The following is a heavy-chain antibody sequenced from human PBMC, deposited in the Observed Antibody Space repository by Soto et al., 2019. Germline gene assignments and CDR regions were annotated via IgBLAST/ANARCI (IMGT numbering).Heavy chain of an antibody. V-gene: IGHV1-3*05. CDR1: GYTFTSYA. Sequence: QVQLVQSGAEEKKPGASVKVSCKASGYTFTSYAMHWVRQAPGQRLEWMGWINAGNGNTKYSQKFQGRVTITRDTSASTAYMELRSLRSEDAAVYYCAGESCGGEFDYWGQGTLVTVSS. CDR3: AGESCGGEFDY. J-gene: IGHJ4*02. D-gene: IGHD2-15*01. CDR2: INAGNGNT.